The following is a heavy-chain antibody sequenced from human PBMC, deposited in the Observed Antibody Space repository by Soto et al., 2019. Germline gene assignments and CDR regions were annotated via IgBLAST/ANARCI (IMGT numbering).Heavy chain of an antibody. J-gene: IGHJ3*02. V-gene: IGHV3-30*18. Sequence: LRLSCATSGFTFSSYGMHWVRQAPGKGLEWVAVISYDGSNKYYADSVKGRFTISRDNSKNTLYLQMNSLRAEDTAVYYCAKMGGYSGYDDAFDIWGQGTMVTVSS. CDR1: GFTFSSYG. CDR3: AKMGGYSGYDDAFDI. CDR2: ISYDGSNK. D-gene: IGHD5-12*01.